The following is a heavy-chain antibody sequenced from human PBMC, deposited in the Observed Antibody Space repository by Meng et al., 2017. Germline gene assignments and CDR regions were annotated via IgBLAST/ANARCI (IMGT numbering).Heavy chain of an antibody. CDR2: ISGDGSIT. V-gene: IGHV3-74*01. J-gene: IGHJ4*02. CDR1: GVTFNNYW. Sequence: GESGVGCVRPGGSMRISCAASGVTFNNYWMHWVRQVPGKGLVWGSRISGDGSITNYADSVKGRFTISRDNAKNTLYLQMNSLRPEDTAVYYCLDEAPRSDYWGQGSLVTVSS. D-gene: IGHD1-1*01. CDR3: LDEAPRSDY.